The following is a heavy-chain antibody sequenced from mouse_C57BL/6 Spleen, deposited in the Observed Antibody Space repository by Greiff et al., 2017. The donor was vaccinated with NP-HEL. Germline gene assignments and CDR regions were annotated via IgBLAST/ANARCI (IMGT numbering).Heavy chain of an antibody. J-gene: IGHJ1*03. CDR1: GFNIKDYY. CDR3: LYYGSSYWYFDV. D-gene: IGHD1-1*01. CDR2: IDPEDGDT. V-gene: IGHV14-1*01. Sequence: VQLQQSGAELVRPGASVKLSCTASGFNIKDYYMHWVKQRPEQGLEWIGRIDPEDGDTEYAPKFQGKATMTADTSSNTAYLQLSSLTSEDTAVYYCLYYGSSYWYFDVWGTGTTVTVSS.